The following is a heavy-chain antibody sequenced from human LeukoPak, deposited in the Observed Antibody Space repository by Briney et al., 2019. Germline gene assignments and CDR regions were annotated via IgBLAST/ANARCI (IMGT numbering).Heavy chain of an antibody. V-gene: IGHV7-4-1*02. Sequence: ASVKVSCKTSGYTFTNYAMNWVRQAPGQGLEWMGWIHPNTGNPTYAQGFTGRFVFSLDTSVSTAYLQISSLKAEDTAVYYCARGGARYYDYVWGSYRRPLGILYYYYYVDVWGKGTTVTVSS. D-gene: IGHD3-16*02. CDR3: ARGGARYYDYVWGSYRRPLGILYYYYYVDV. CDR2: IHPNTGNP. J-gene: IGHJ6*03. CDR1: GYTFTNYA.